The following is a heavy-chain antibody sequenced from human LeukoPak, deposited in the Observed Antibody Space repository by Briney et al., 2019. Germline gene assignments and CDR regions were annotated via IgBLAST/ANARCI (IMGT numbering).Heavy chain of an antibody. J-gene: IGHJ4*02. CDR2: IIPIFGTA. V-gene: IGHV1-69*06. Sequence: ASVKVFNKASGGTFSSYAISWVRQAPGQGLEWMGGIIPIFGTANYAQKFQGRVTITADKSTSTAYMELSRLRSEDTAVYYCARGDGYSSPYYFDYWGQGTLVTVSS. CDR1: GGTFSSYA. D-gene: IGHD5-18*01. CDR3: ARGDGYSSPYYFDY.